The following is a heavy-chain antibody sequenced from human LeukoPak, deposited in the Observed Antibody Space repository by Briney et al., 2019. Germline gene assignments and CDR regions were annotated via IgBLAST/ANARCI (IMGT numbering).Heavy chain of an antibody. CDR2: ISGSGGDI. V-gene: IGHV3-11*01. Sequence: GGSLRLSCAASGFTFSNYYVSWIRQTPGKGLEWLSYISGSGGDIHYADSVKGRFTISRDNAKNSLYLEMNSLRVEDTAMYYCVRDIRAVGITLYFDYWGQGILVTVTS. J-gene: IGHJ4*02. CDR1: GFTFSNYY. D-gene: IGHD3-22*01. CDR3: VRDIRAVGITLYFDY.